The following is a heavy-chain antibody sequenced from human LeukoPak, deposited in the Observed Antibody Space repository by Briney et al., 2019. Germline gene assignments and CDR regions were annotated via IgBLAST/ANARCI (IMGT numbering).Heavy chain of an antibody. Sequence: SQTLSLTCTVSGGSISSGDYYWSWIRQPPGKGLEWIGYIYYSGSTYYNPSLKSRVTISVDTSKNQFSLKLSSVTAADTAVYYYARDGAGGSDWYFDLWGRGTLVTVSS. J-gene: IGHJ2*01. CDR3: ARDGAGGSDWYFDL. V-gene: IGHV4-30-4*01. CDR1: GGSISSGDYY. CDR2: IYYSGST. D-gene: IGHD3-10*01.